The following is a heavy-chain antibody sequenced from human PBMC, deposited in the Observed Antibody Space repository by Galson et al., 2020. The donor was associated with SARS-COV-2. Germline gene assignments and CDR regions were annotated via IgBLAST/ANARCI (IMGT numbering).Heavy chain of an antibody. J-gene: IGHJ4*02. V-gene: IGHV4-39*07. Sequence: ASETLSLTCTVSGGSISSSSYYWGWIRQPPGKGLEWIGSIYYSGSTYYNPSLKSRVTISVDTSKNQFSLKLSSVTAADTAVYYCARDRWGHDYWGQGTLVIVFS. CDR2: IYYSGST. D-gene: IGHD1-26*01. CDR1: GGSISSSSYY. CDR3: ARDRWGHDY.